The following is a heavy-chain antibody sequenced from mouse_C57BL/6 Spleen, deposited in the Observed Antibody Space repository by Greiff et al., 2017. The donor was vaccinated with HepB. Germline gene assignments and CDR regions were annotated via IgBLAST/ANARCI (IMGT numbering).Heavy chain of an antibody. CDR2: IHPNSGST. CDR3: ASPYYGPYYFDY. D-gene: IGHD1-1*01. Sequence: QVQLQQPGAELVKPGASVKLSCKASGYTFTSYWMHWVKQRPGQGLEWIGMIHPNSGSTNYNEKFKSKATLTVDKSSSTAYMQLSSLTSEDSAVYYCASPYYGPYYFDYWGQGTTLTVSS. CDR1: GYTFTSYW. V-gene: IGHV1-64*01. J-gene: IGHJ2*01.